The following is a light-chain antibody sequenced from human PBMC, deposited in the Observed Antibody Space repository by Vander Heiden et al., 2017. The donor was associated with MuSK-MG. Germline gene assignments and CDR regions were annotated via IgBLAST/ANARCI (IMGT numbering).Light chain of an antibody. CDR1: QSISSY. J-gene: IGKJ5*01. V-gene: IGKV1-39*01. CDR3: QQSDSTPLT. Sequence: DIQMTQSPSSLSASVGDRVTITCRASQSISSYLNWYQQKPGKAPKLLIYAASSLQSGVPSRFSGSGSGTDFTLTISSLQPEDFATYYCQQSDSTPLTFGQGTPLEIK. CDR2: AAS.